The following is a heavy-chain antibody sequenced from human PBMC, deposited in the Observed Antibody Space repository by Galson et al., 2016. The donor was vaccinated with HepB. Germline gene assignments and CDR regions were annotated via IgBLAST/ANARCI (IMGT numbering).Heavy chain of an antibody. Sequence: SLRLSCAASGLTFSSYGMSWVRQAPGKGLEWVSTMSGSGGTTYYADSVKGRFTISRDNSRNTVFLQMNRLTAEDTAVYYCAKAPSGWSYYFDYWGQGILVTVSS. CDR2: MSGSGGTT. V-gene: IGHV3-23*01. J-gene: IGHJ4*02. CDR1: GLTFSSYG. D-gene: IGHD6-19*01. CDR3: AKAPSGWSYYFDY.